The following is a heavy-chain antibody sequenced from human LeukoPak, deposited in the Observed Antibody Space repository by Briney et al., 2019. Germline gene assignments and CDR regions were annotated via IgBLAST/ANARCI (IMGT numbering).Heavy chain of an antibody. V-gene: IGHV3-33*06. CDR1: GFTFSTFA. CDR2: IWFDRSNK. D-gene: IGHD3-22*01. CDR3: AKSEFDYYDSSGPPDS. J-gene: IGHJ5*01. Sequence: GGSLRLSCAASGFTFSTFAMHWVCQAPDKGLEWVAVIWFDRSNKYYADSVKGRFSISRDNSKNTLSLQMNSLRADDTAVYYCAKSEFDYYDSSGPPDSWGQGTLVTVSS.